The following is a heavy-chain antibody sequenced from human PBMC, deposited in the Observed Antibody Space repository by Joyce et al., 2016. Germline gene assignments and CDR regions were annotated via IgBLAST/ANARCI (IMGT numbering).Heavy chain of an antibody. Sequence: QVQLQESGPGLVKPSETLSPTCTVSGGSINLYYWGWNRQPPGKGLAWIGHIYYSGGTKYNPSLGSRVTITGDTSNKQFSLRLRSVTAAGTAVEYCARQGPSYDDHDGLDVWGKGTTVTVSS. CDR3: ARQGPSYDDHDGLDV. J-gene: IGHJ6*04. CDR1: GGSINLYY. V-gene: IGHV4-59*08. CDR2: IYYSGGT.